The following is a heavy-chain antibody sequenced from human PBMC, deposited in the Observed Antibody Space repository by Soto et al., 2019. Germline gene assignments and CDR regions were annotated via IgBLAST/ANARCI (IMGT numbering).Heavy chain of an antibody. CDR1: GFTFSLYS. CDR2: NSRSSTGI. J-gene: IGHJ6*02. CDR3: ARSVTWGLDV. D-gene: IGHD3-10*01. V-gene: IGHV3-48*02. Sequence: EVQLVESGGGLVQPGGSLRLSCADSGFTFSLYSMSVVRQAPGKGLEWVPYNSRSSTGIHYADSVKGRVTISRDDATNSMHLQIHCLRDGDTAVYYCARSVTWGLDVWGQGTPVSISS.